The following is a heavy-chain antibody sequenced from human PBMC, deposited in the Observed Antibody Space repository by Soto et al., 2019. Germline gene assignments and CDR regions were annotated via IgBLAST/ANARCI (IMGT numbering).Heavy chain of an antibody. Sequence: SETLSLTCTVSGGSISSGDYYWSWIRQPPGKGLEWIGYIYYSGNTYYNPSLKSRVTISVDTSKNQFSLRLSSVTAADTALYYCARSAKYYYDRSGYYPTHPFDSWGQGTLVTVS. CDR1: GGSISSGDYY. J-gene: IGHJ5*01. V-gene: IGHV4-30-4*01. CDR3: ARSAKYYYDRSGYYPTHPFDS. CDR2: IYYSGNT. D-gene: IGHD3-22*01.